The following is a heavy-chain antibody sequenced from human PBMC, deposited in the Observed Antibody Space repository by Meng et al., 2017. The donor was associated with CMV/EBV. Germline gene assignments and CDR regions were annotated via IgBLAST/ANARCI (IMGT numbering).Heavy chain of an antibody. CDR1: GFTFSSYA. J-gene: IGHJ4*02. Sequence: GESLKISCAASGFTFSSYAMSWVRQAPGKGLEWVSVIYSGGSSTYYADSVKGRFTISRDNSKNTLYLQMNSLRAEDTAVYYCAKGGSLRYFDWYPVDYWGQGTLVTVSS. D-gene: IGHD3-9*01. CDR2: IYSGGSST. V-gene: IGHV3-23*03. CDR3: AKGGSLRYFDWYPVDY.